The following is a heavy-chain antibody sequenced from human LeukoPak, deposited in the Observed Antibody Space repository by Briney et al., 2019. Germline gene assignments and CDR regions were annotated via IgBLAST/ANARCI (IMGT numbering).Heavy chain of an antibody. CDR2: ISTNDGGT. V-gene: IGHV1-18*01. J-gene: IGHJ4*02. CDR1: GYPFSNYS. Sequence: GASVKVCCKTSGYPFSNYSVAWVRQAPGQGPEWMGWISTNDGGTQYSLKFQERVALTRDTSTNTVHMELWSLRSDDTAVYYCARDTNYEIDYWGQGTLVIVSS. CDR3: ARDTNYEIDY. D-gene: IGHD4/OR15-4a*01.